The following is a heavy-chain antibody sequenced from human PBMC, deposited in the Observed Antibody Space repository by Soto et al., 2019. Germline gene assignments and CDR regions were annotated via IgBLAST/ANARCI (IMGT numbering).Heavy chain of an antibody. V-gene: IGHV3-7*01. CDR1: GLTFSSYW. CDR3: ARNGDLVFDY. CDR2: MKYDGSEK. Sequence: GGSLRLSCAASGLTFSSYWMSWVRQAPGKGLEWVANMKYDGSEKYYVDSVKGRFTISRDNAKNSLYLQMNSLRAEDTAVYYCARNGDLVFDYWGQGSLVTVSS. D-gene: IGHD3-10*01. J-gene: IGHJ4*02.